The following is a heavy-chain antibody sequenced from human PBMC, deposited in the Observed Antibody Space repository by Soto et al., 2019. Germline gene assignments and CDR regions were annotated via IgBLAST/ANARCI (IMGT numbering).Heavy chain of an antibody. CDR1: GFTFSSYA. CDR3: AKARGYCSGGSCYSFDY. D-gene: IGHD2-15*01. V-gene: IGHV3-23*01. J-gene: IGHJ4*02. Sequence: EVQLLESGGGLVQPGGSLRLSCAASGFTFSSYAMSWVRQAPGKGLEWVSAISGSGGITYYADSVKGRFTISRENSKNPLYLQMNSLRAEDTAVYYCAKARGYCSGGSCYSFDYWGQGTLVTVSS. CDR2: ISGSGGIT.